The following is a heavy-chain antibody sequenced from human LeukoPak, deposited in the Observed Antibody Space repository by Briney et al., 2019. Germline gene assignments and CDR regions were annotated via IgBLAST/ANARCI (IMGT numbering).Heavy chain of an antibody. D-gene: IGHD5-24*01. CDR3: AKIGDGYNYVGYYYYGMDV. J-gene: IGHJ6*02. CDR1: GFTFSSYD. V-gene: IGHV3-30*18. CDR2: ISYDGSNK. Sequence: PGGSLRLSCAASGFTFSSYDIHWVRQAPGKGLEWVAVISYDGSNKYYADSVKGRFTISRDNSKNTLYLQMNSLRAEDTAVYYCAKIGDGYNYVGYYYYGMDVWGQGTTVTVSS.